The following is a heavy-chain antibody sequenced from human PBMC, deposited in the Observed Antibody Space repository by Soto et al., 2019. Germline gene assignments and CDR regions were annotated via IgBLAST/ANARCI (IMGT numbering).Heavy chain of an antibody. CDR1: GYTFTSYY. CDR2: INPSGGST. CDR3: ARDPGRSIMIFGEVNSNYFDY. J-gene: IGHJ4*02. Sequence: ASVKVSCKASGYTFTSYYMHWVRQAPGQGLEWMGIINPSGGSTSYAQKFQGRVTMTRDTSTSTVYMELSSLRSEDTAVYYCARDPGRSIMIFGEVNSNYFDYWGQGTLVTVSS. V-gene: IGHV1-46*01. D-gene: IGHD3-3*01.